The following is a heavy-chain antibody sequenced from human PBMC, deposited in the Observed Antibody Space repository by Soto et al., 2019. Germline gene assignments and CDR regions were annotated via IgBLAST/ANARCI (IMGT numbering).Heavy chain of an antibody. CDR1: GGSFSGYY. J-gene: IGHJ4*02. CDR2: INHSGST. V-gene: IGHV4-34*01. D-gene: IGHD3-9*01. CDR3: ARHKCYDILTGYYPAFDY. Sequence: SSETLSLTCAVYGGSFSGYYWRWIRQPPGEGLEWIGEINHSGSTNYNPSLKSRVTISVDTSKNQVALKLSSVTAADTAVYYCARHKCYDILTGYYPAFDYWGQGTLFTVSS.